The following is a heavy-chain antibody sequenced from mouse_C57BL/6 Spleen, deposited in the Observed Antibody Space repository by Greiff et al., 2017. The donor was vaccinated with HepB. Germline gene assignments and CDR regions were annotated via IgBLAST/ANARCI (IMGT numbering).Heavy chain of an antibody. CDR3: ARPGSSGYWFAY. Sequence: EVHLVESGGGLVKPGGSLKLSCAASGFTFSSYTMSWVRQTPEKRLEWVATISGGGGNTYYPDSVKGRFTISRDNAKNTLYLQMSSLRSEDTALYYCARPGSSGYWFAYWGQGTLVTVSA. D-gene: IGHD3-2*02. CDR1: GFTFSSYT. J-gene: IGHJ3*01. V-gene: IGHV5-9*01. CDR2: ISGGGGNT.